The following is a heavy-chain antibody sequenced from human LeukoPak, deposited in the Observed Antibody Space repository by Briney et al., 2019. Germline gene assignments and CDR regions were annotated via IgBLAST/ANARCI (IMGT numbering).Heavy chain of an antibody. D-gene: IGHD3-10*01. V-gene: IGHV4-4*07. CDR1: GGSISSYY. J-gene: IGHJ5*02. CDR3: ARDRGGDYGSGSYLIGWFDP. CDR2: IYTSGST. Sequence: SETLSLTCTVSGGSISSYYWSWIRQPAGKGLEWIGRIYTSGSTNYNPSLKSRVTMSVDTSKNQFSLKLSSVTAADTAVYCCARDRGGDYGSGSYLIGWFDPWGQGTLVTVSS.